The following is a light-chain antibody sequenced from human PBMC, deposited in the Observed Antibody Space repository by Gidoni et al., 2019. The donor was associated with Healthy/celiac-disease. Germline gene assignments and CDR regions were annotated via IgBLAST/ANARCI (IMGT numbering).Light chain of an antibody. V-gene: IGKV3-20*01. CDR1: QSVSSSY. CDR3: QQYGSSTGYT. J-gene: IGKJ2*01. Sequence: EIVLTQSPGTLSLSPGERATLSCRASQSVSSSYLAWYQQKPGQAPRLLIYGASSRATGIPDRFRGSGSGTDFTLTISRLDPEDFAVYYCQQYGSSTGYTFGQGTKLEIK. CDR2: GAS.